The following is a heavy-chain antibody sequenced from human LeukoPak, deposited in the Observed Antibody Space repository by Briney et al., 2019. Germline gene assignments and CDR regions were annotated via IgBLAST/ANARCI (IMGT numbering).Heavy chain of an antibody. CDR1: GYTFTSYG. CDR3: AGGYSSGWLFDP. Sequence: GSVKVSCKASGYTFTSYGISWVRQAPGQGLEWMGWISAYNGNTNYAQKLQGRVTMTTDTSTSTAYMELRSLRSEDTAVYYCAGGYSSGWLFDPWGQGTLVTVSS. J-gene: IGHJ5*02. D-gene: IGHD6-19*01. V-gene: IGHV1-18*01. CDR2: ISAYNGNT.